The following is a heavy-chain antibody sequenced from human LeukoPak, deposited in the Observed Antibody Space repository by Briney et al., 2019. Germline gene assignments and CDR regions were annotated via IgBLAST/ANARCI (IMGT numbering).Heavy chain of an antibody. CDR2: ISAYNGDT. CDR1: GYTFTSYG. J-gene: IGHJ3*02. D-gene: IGHD3-10*01. CDR3: ARGGAGDAFDI. V-gene: IGHV1-18*01. Sequence: ASVKVSCKASGYTFTSYGITWVRQAPGQGLEWMGWISAYNGDTNYAQKFQGRVTITRNTSISTAYMELSSLRSEDTAVYYCARGGAGDAFDIWGQGTMVTVSS.